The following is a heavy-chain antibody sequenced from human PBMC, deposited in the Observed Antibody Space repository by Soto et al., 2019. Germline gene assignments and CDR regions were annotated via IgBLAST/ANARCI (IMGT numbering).Heavy chain of an antibody. CDR1: GGSISSGGYY. V-gene: IGHV4-31*03. D-gene: IGHD3-22*01. Sequence: SETLSLTCTVSGGSISSGGYYWNWIRQHPGKGLEWIGYIYYSGSTYYNPSLKSRVTISVDTPKNQFSLKLSSVTAADTAVYYCARLSPTYYYDSSGDPDYWGQGTLVTVSS. CDR2: IYYSGST. J-gene: IGHJ4*02. CDR3: ARLSPTYYYDSSGDPDY.